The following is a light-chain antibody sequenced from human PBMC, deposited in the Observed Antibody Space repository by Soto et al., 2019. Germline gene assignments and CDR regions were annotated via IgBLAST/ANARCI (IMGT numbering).Light chain of an antibody. CDR1: TSDVGASNY. J-gene: IGLJ2*01. CDR2: EVT. V-gene: IGLV2-14*01. Sequence: QSALTQPASVSGSPGQSITISCTGTTSDVGASNYVSSYQHHPGKAPKLLIYEVTNRPSGVSNRFSGSKSGNTASLTISGLQAEDEADYYCSSYAISATLVFGGGTKVHVL. CDR3: SSYAISATLV.